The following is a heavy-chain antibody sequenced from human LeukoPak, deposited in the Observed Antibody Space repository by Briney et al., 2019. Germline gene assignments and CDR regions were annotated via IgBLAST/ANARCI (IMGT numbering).Heavy chain of an antibody. J-gene: IGHJ5*02. CDR1: GGSFGGYF. Sequence: PSETLSLTCAIYGGSFGGYFWSWFRQPPGKGLEWIGEINRSGSTNYNSSLSLKSRVTISVDTSKNQFSLKLSSVTAADTAVYYCARHIYGDYWFDPWGQGTLVTVSS. D-gene: IGHD4-17*01. CDR3: ARHIYGDYWFDP. V-gene: IGHV4-34*01. CDR2: INRSGST.